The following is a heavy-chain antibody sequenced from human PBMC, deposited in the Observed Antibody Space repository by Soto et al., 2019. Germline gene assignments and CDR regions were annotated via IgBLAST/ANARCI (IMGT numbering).Heavy chain of an antibody. D-gene: IGHD2-15*01. CDR3: ASTEMVVVVAATRGYFDY. Sequence: QVQLQQWGAGLLKPSETLSLTCAVYGGSFSGYYWSWIRQPPGKGLEWIGEIKHSGSTNYNPSLKSRVTISVDTSKNQVSLKLSAVTAADTAVYYCASTEMVVVVAATRGYFDYWGQGTLVTVSS. V-gene: IGHV4-34*01. CDR2: IKHSGST. CDR1: GGSFSGYY. J-gene: IGHJ4*02.